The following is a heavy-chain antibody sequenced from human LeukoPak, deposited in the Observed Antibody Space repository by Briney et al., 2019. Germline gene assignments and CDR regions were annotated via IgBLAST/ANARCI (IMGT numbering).Heavy chain of an antibody. Sequence: GGSLRLSCAASGFTFSSYAMSWVRQAPGKGLEWVSAISGSGGSTYYADPVKGRFTISRDNSKNTLYLQMNSLRAEDTAVYYCAKAVVTPGWYYYYMDVWGKGTTVTVSS. D-gene: IGHD6-19*01. CDR3: AKAVVTPGWYYYYMDV. V-gene: IGHV3-23*01. J-gene: IGHJ6*03. CDR2: ISGSGGST. CDR1: GFTFSSYA.